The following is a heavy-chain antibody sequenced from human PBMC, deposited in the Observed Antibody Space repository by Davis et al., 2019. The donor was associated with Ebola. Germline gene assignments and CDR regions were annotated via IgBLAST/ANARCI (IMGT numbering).Heavy chain of an antibody. J-gene: IGHJ4*02. Sequence: SETLSLTCIVSGDSISTSHYYWGWIRQPPGKGLEWIGNVYYSGSTSYNESLRSRVTISIDTSKNQFSLRLTSVAAADTAVYYCARQEGPSFFDYWGQGTLVTVSS. CDR3: ARQEGPSFFDY. CDR2: VYYSGST. CDR1: GDSISTSHYY. V-gene: IGHV4-39*01.